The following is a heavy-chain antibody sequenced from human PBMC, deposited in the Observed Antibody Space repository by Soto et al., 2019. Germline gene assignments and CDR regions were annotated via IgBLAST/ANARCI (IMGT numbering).Heavy chain of an antibody. CDR1: GFTFNSYS. Sequence: GGSLRLSCVASGFTFNSYSMNWVRQAPGKGLEWVSSISSANAYIYYADSVKGRFTISRDNAKNSLYLQMNSLRAEDTAVYYCASFGFGESHPPPLDYWGQGTLVTVSS. V-gene: IGHV3-21*01. D-gene: IGHD3-10*01. CDR3: ASFGFGESHPPPLDY. J-gene: IGHJ4*02. CDR2: ISSANAYI.